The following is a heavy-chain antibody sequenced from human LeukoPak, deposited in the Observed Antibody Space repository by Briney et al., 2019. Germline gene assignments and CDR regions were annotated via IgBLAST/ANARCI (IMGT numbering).Heavy chain of an antibody. V-gene: IGHV1-2*02. CDR2: INPNSGGA. J-gene: IGHJ5*02. Sequence: ASVKVSCKASGYTFTGYYMHWVRQAPGQGLEWMGWINPNSGGADYAQKFQGRVTMTRDTSISTAYMALSRLRSDDTAVYYCAKGPPEYCSGGSCHSGRNWIDPWGQGTLVTVSS. CDR3: AKGPPEYCSGGSCHSGRNWIDP. CDR1: GYTFTGYY. D-gene: IGHD2-15*01.